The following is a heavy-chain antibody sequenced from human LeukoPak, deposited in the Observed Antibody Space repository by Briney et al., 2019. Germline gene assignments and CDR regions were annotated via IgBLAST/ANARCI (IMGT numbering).Heavy chain of an antibody. CDR2: INHSGST. CDR3: ARGCGGDCYQGY. Sequence: SETLSLTCAVYGGSFSGYYWSWIRQPPEKGLEWIGEINHSGSTNYNPSLKSRVTISVDTSKNQFSLKLSSVTAADTAVYYCARGCGGDCYQGYWGQGTLVTVSS. CDR1: GGSFSGYY. J-gene: IGHJ4*02. D-gene: IGHD2-21*02. V-gene: IGHV4-34*01.